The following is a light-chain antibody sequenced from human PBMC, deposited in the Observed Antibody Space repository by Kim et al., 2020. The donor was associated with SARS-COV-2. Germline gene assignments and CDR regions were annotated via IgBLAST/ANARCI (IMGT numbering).Light chain of an antibody. Sequence: ALGQTVTITCQGDSIRSYFASWYQQRPGQTPVLVIYGKNVRSSGIPDRFSGSRSGNTASLTITGAQAEDEADYYCNSRESTGYLGVFGGGTKLTVL. CDR2: GKN. V-gene: IGLV3-19*01. CDR3: NSRESTGYLGV. J-gene: IGLJ3*02. CDR1: SIRSYF.